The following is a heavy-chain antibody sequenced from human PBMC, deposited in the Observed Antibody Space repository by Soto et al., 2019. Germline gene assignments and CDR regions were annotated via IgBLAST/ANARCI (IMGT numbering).Heavy chain of an antibody. CDR1: GYSFTSYW. Sequence: PGESLKISCKGSGYSFTSYWIGWVRQMPGKGLEWMGIIYPGDSDTRYSPSFQGQVTISADKSISTAYLQWSSLKASDTAMYYCPRQIVVAPKIDAFDIWGPGTMVTVSS. D-gene: IGHD2-21*01. J-gene: IGHJ3*02. CDR2: IYPGDSDT. CDR3: PRQIVVAPKIDAFDI. V-gene: IGHV5-51*01.